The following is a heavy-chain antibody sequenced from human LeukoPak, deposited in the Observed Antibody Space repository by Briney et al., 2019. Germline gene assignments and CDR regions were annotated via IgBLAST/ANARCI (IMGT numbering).Heavy chain of an antibody. J-gene: IGHJ3*02. Sequence: GGSLRLSCAASGFTFSSYWMSWVRQAPGKGLEWVANMKQDGSEKYYVDSVKGRFTISRDNAKNSLYLQMNSLRAEDTAVYYCARDSSGYWVDAFDIWGQGTMVTVSS. D-gene: IGHD3-22*01. CDR1: GFTFSSYW. CDR2: MKQDGSEK. V-gene: IGHV3-7*05. CDR3: ARDSSGYWVDAFDI.